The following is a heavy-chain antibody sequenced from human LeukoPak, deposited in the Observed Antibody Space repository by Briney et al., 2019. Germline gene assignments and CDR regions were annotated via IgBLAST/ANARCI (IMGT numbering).Heavy chain of an antibody. D-gene: IGHD3-22*01. J-gene: IGHJ4*02. Sequence: SETLSLTCTVSGVSISSSSYYWGWIRQPPGKGLEWIGSIYYSGSTYYNPSLKSRVTISVDTSKNQFSLKLSSVTAADTAVYYCARQPEYYYDSSGYYSDYWGQGTLVTVSS. CDR3: ARQPEYYYDSSGYYSDY. CDR2: IYYSGST. V-gene: IGHV4-39*01. CDR1: GVSISSSSYY.